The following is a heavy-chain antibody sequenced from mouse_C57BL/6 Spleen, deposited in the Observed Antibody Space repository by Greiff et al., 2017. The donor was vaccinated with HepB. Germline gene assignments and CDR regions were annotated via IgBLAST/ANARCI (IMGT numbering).Heavy chain of an antibody. D-gene: IGHD4-1*01. Sequence: QVQLQQSGPELVKPGASVKISCKASGYAFSSSWMNWVKQRPGQGLEWIGRIYPGDGDTNYNGKFKGKATLTADKSSSTAYMQLSSLTSEDSAVYFGARVWDVRGAMDYWGQGTSVTVSS. CDR1: GYAFSSSW. J-gene: IGHJ4*01. CDR3: ARVWDVRGAMDY. CDR2: IYPGDGDT. V-gene: IGHV1-82*01.